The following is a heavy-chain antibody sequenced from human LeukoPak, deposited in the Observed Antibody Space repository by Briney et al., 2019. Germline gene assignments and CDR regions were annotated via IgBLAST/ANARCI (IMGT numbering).Heavy chain of an antibody. CDR1: GGSISSGSYY. V-gene: IGHV4-61*02. J-gene: IGHJ4*02. D-gene: IGHD2-15*01. Sequence: PSETLSLTCTVSGGSISSGSYYWSWIRQPAGKGLEWIGRIYTSGSTNYNPSLKSRVTISVDTSKNQFSLKLSSVTAADTAVYYCARLAGCKDGSCSWPLDYWGPGTLVTVSS. CDR2: IYTSGST. CDR3: ARLAGCKDGSCSWPLDY.